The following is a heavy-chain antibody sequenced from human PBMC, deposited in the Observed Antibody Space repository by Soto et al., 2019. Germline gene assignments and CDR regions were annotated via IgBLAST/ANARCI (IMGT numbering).Heavy chain of an antibody. J-gene: IGHJ6*02. CDR1: GYSFTSYW. V-gene: IGHV5-51*01. CDR2: IYPGDSDT. CDR3: ARQCYDFWSSYFRGWSGGMDV. D-gene: IGHD3-3*01. Sequence: GESLKISCKGSGYSFTSYWIGWVRQMPGKGLEWMGIIYPGDSDTRYSPSFQGQVTISADKSISTAYLQWSSLKASDTAMYYCARQCYDFWSSYFRGWSGGMDVWGQGTTVTVSS.